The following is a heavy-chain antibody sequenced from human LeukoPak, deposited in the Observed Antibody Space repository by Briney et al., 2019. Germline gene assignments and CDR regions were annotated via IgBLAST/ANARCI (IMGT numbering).Heavy chain of an antibody. V-gene: IGHV4-31*03. J-gene: IGHJ4*02. D-gene: IGHD6-13*01. CDR1: GGSISSGGYY. CDR2: IYYSGST. Sequence: SETLSLTCTVSGGSISSGGYYWSWIRQHPGKGLEWIGYIYYSGSTYYNPSLKSRVTISVDTSKNQFSLKLSSVTAADTAVYYCARVWGSWEYFDYWGQGTLVTVSS. CDR3: ARVWGSWEYFDY.